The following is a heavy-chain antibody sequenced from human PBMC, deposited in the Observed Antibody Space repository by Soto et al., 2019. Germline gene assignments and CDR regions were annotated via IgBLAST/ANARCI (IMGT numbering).Heavy chain of an antibody. CDR3: ARIESIARNWFDP. Sequence: GESLKISCKGSGYSFTNYWISWVRRMPGKGLEWMGNIDPVDSYTNYSPSFQGHVTFSVDTSISTAHLQWGSLKASDTAMYYCARIESIARNWFDPWGQGTLVTVSS. CDR1: GYSFTNYW. D-gene: IGHD6-13*01. V-gene: IGHV5-10-1*01. CDR2: IDPVDSYT. J-gene: IGHJ5*02.